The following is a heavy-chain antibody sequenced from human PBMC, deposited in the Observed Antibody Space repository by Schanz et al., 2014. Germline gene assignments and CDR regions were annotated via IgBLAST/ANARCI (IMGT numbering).Heavy chain of an antibody. CDR2: ISSASSTI. J-gene: IGHJ3*02. V-gene: IGHV3-48*01. D-gene: IGHD3-10*01. CDR3: AKGRFGELSAFDI. CDR1: GITFSSHS. Sequence: EVHLVESGGGLVQPGGSLRLSCAASGITFSSHSFNWVRQAPGKGLEWVSYISSASSTINYADSVKGRFTISRDNAKNTLYLQMNSLRAEDTAVYYCAKGRFGELSAFDIWGQGTMVTVSS.